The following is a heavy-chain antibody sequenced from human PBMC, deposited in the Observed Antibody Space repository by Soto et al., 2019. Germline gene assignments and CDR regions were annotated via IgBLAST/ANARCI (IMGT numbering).Heavy chain of an antibody. D-gene: IGHD5-12*01. CDR1: GFTFSTQA. V-gene: IGHV3-30-3*01. CDR3: ARDLGKLRYFES. J-gene: IGHJ4*02. CDR2: ISYDGGIK. Sequence: QVQLVESGGGVVQPGRSLRLSCAVSGFTFSTQAMHWVRQAPGKGLEWVAVISYDGGIKYYADSVRGRFTISRDNSNDTLYVQMNSLRSEDTAVYYCARDLGKLRYFESWGQGTLVTVSS.